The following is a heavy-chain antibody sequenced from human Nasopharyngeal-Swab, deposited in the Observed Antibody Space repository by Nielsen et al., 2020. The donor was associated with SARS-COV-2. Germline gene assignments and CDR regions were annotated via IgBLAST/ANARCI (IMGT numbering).Heavy chain of an antibody. J-gene: IGHJ4*02. V-gene: IGHV1-18*01. CDR2: ISANNGNT. D-gene: IGHD6-19*01. CDR3: ARDQWLVHYFDY. Sequence: WVRQAPGQGLEWVGWISANNGNTNYAQKFRGRVTMTTDTSTSTAYMELRSLRPDDTAIYYCARDQWLVHYFDYWGQGTLVTVSS.